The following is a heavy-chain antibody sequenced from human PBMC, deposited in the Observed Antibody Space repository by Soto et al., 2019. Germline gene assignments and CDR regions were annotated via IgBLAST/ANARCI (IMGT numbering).Heavy chain of an antibody. CDR2: IFYSGST. J-gene: IGHJ6*02. V-gene: IGHV4-39*01. D-gene: IGHD2-15*01. Sequence: QLQLQESGPGLVKPSETLSLTCTVSGGSISSSSYYWGWIRQPPGKGLEWLGSIFYSGSTYYNPSLKSLVTIAVDTSKIQFSLKLSSVTAADTAVYYCARHLTYCSAGSCYADFPYYGMDVWGQGTTVNVSS. CDR3: ARHLTYCSAGSCYADFPYYGMDV. CDR1: GGSISSSSYY.